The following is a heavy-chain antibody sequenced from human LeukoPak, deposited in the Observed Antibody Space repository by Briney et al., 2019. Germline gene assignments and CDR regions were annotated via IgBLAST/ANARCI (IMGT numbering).Heavy chain of an antibody. V-gene: IGHV1-69*06. J-gene: IGHJ4*02. D-gene: IGHD2-2*01. Sequence: ASVNVSCKASGGTFSSYAISWVRQAPGQGLEWVGGIIPIFGTANYAQKFQGRVTITADKSTSTAYMELSSLRSEDTAVYYCARGRDCSSTSCYADYWGQGTLVTVSS. CDR2: IIPIFGTA. CDR1: GGTFSSYA. CDR3: ARGRDCSSTSCYADY.